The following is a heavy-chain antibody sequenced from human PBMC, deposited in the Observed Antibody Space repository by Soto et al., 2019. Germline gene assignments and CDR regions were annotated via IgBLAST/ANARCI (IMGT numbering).Heavy chain of an antibody. CDR3: ARRLLDYGEYEDAFDI. CDR1: GFSLSIPRLG. CDR2: IFSNDEK. Sequence: QVTLKESGPVLVKPTETLTLTCTVSGFSLSIPRLGVSWIRQPPGKALDWLAHIFSNDEKSYNTSLKSRLTIAKDPSKSQVVLTMTNLDPVDTDTYYCARRLLDYGEYEDAFDIWGQGTMVTVSS. J-gene: IGHJ3*02. V-gene: IGHV2-26*01. D-gene: IGHD4-17*01.